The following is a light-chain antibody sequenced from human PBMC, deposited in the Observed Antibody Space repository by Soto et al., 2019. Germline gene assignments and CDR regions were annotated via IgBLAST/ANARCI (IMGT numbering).Light chain of an antibody. J-gene: IGKJ1*01. CDR1: QSVTNY. CDR3: QQRLNWPPG. V-gene: IGKV3-11*01. Sequence: EIFFTQSSDTPSLSPGERATPTRRASQSVTNYIAWYQQRPGQAPRLLIYDASNRATGVPARFSGSRSGTDFTLTISDLEPADFGLYYCQQRLNWPPGFGQGTKVDIK. CDR2: DAS.